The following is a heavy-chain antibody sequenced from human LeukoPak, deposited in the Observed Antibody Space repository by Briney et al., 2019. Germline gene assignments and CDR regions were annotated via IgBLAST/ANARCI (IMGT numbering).Heavy chain of an antibody. V-gene: IGHV1-18*01. CDR3: AREPEQQPDYNWFDP. CDR1: GYTFTSYG. D-gene: IGHD6-13*01. J-gene: IGHJ5*02. Sequence: GASVKVSCKASGYTFTSYGISWVRQAPGQGLEWMGWISAYNGNTNYAQKFQGRVTMTRDTSISTAYMELSRLRSDDTAVYYCAREPEQQPDYNWFDPWGQGTLVTVSS. CDR2: ISAYNGNT.